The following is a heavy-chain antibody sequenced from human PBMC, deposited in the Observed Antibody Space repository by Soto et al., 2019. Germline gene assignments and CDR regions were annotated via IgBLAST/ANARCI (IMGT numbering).Heavy chain of an antibody. D-gene: IGHD4-17*01. CDR1: GGSFSGYY. V-gene: IGHV4-34*01. CDR2: INHSGST. J-gene: IGHJ3*02. Sequence: SETLSLTCAVYGGSFSGYYWSWIRQPPGKGLEWIGEINHSGSTNYNPSLKSRVTISVDTSKNQFSLKLSSVTAADTAVYYCARAPVTTFAFAIWGQGTMVTVSS. CDR3: ARAPVTTFAFAI.